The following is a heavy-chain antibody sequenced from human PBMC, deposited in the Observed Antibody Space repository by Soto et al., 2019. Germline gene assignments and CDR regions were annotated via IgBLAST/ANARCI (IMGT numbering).Heavy chain of an antibody. Sequence: SGPTLERHTQTLTLTGTLSGFSLSTSGVGVGWIRQPPGKALEWLALIYWDDDKRYSPSLKSRLTITKDTSKNQVVLTMTNMDPVDTATYYCAHTNRIGKQWPPLDYWGQGTLVTVS. CDR3: AHTNRIGKQWPPLDY. CDR1: GFSLSTSGVG. D-gene: IGHD6-19*01. CDR2: IYWDDDK. V-gene: IGHV2-5*02. J-gene: IGHJ4*02.